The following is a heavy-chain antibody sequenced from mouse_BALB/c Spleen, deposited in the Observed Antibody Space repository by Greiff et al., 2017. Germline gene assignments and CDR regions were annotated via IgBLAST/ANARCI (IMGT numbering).Heavy chain of an antibody. CDR1: GFSLTSYG. V-gene: IGHV2-9*02. CDR3: ARDPNLYYYAMDY. Sequence: VKVVESGPGLVAPSQSLSITCTVSGFSLTSYGVHWVRQPPGKGLEWLGVIWAGGSTNYNSALMSRLSISKDNSKSQVFLKMNSLQTDDTAMYYCARDPNLYYYAMDYWGQGTSVTVSS. D-gene: IGHD1-1*01. CDR2: IWAGGST. J-gene: IGHJ4*01.